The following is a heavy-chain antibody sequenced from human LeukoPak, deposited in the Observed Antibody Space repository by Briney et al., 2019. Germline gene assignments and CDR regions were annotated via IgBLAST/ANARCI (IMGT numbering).Heavy chain of an antibody. V-gene: IGHV1-3*01. CDR2: INAGNGNT. D-gene: IGHD5-24*01. Sequence: WASVKVSCKASGYTFTSYAMHWVRQAPGQRLEWMGWINAGNGNTKYSQKFQGRVTITRDTSASTAYIELSSLRSEDTAVYHCARDRGDGYNSLFDYWGQGTLVTVSS. CDR3: ARDRGDGYNSLFDY. J-gene: IGHJ4*02. CDR1: GYTFTSYA.